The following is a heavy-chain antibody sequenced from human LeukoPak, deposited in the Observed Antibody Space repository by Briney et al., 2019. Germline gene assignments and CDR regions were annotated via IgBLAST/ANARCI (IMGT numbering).Heavy chain of an antibody. CDR2: ISGSGGDT. CDR1: GFTFSNFL. D-gene: IGHD1-26*01. V-gene: IGHV3-23*01. J-gene: IGHJ4*02. CDR3: AKKGATTGDFDY. Sequence: HPGGSLRLSCAASGFTFSNFLMTWVRQAPGKGPEWVSAISGSGGDTYYADSVKGRFTFSRDNSKNTLYLQMNSLRAEDTAVYYCAKKGATTGDFDYWGQGTLVTVSS.